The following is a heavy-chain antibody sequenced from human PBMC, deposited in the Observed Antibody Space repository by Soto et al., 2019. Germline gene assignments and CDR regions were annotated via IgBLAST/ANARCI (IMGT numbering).Heavy chain of an antibody. D-gene: IGHD1-26*01. CDR1: GFTFSSYG. Sequence: VQLVESGGDLVQPGGSLRLSCAASGFTFSSYGMHWVRQAPGKGLEWVAVISYDGSNKYYADSVKGRFTISRDNSKNTLYLQMNSLRAEDTAVYYCAKDGFSGSYFPFDYWGQGTLVTVSS. CDR2: ISYDGSNK. J-gene: IGHJ4*02. V-gene: IGHV3-30*18. CDR3: AKDGFSGSYFPFDY.